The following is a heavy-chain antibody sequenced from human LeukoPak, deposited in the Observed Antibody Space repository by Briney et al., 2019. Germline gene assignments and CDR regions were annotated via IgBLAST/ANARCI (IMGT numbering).Heavy chain of an antibody. D-gene: IGHD6-13*01. Sequence: GGSPRLSCAASGFTFSNYAMTWVRQAPGKGLEWVSTISASGGTTSYADSVKGRFTISRDNAKNSLYLQMNSLRAEDTAVYYCARPGIAAADHHWYFDLWGRGTLVTVSS. V-gene: IGHV3-23*01. CDR1: GFTFSNYA. CDR3: ARPGIAAADHHWYFDL. CDR2: ISASGGTT. J-gene: IGHJ2*01.